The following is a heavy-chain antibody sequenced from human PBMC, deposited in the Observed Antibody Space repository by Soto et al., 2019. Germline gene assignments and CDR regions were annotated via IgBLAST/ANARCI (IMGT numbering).Heavy chain of an antibody. Sequence: QVQLVESGGGVVQPGRSLRLSCAASGFTFSSYGMHWVRQAPGKGLEWVAVISYDGSNKYYADSVKGRFTISRDNSKNTLYLQMNSLRAEDTAVYYCAKDRNGDPPYYYYGMDVWGQGTTVTVSS. V-gene: IGHV3-30*18. D-gene: IGHD4-17*01. CDR1: GFTFSSYG. CDR3: AKDRNGDPPYYYYGMDV. CDR2: ISYDGSNK. J-gene: IGHJ6*02.